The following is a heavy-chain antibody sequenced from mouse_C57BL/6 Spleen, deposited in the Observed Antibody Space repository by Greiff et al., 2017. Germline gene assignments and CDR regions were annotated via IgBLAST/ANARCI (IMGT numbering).Heavy chain of an antibody. CDR1: GYAFSSSW. CDR3: ARAAMLRGGTAMDD. Sequence: VQLQQSGPELVKPGASVKISCKASGYAFSSSWMNWVKQRPGKGLEWIGRIYPGDGDTNYNGKFKGKATLTADKSSSTAYMQLSSLTSEDSAVYFCARAAMLRGGTAMDDWGQGTSVTVSS. D-gene: IGHD2-2*01. V-gene: IGHV1-82*01. J-gene: IGHJ4*01. CDR2: IYPGDGDT.